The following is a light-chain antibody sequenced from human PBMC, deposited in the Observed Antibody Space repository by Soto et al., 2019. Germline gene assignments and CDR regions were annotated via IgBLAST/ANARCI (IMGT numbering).Light chain of an antibody. V-gene: IGLV2-14*01. CDR3: SSYTSSSIYV. CDR2: DVS. Sequence: QSVLTQPASVSGSPGQSSTISCTGTSSDVGGYNYVSWYQQHPGKAPKLMIYDVSNRPSGVSNRFSGSKSGNTASLTISGLQAEDEADYYCSSYTSSSIYVFGTGTKVTVL. CDR1: SSDVGGYNY. J-gene: IGLJ1*01.